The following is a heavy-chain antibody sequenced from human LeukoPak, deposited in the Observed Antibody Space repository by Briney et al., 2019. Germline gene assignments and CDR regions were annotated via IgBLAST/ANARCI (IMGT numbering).Heavy chain of an antibody. CDR2: ISYDGSNK. CDR1: GFTFSSYG. Sequence: GGSLRLSCAASGFTFSSYGMHWVRQAPGKGLEWVAVISYDGSNKYYADSVKGRFTISRDNSKNTLYLQMNSLRAEDTAVYYCAKDGRYSGSYYYYYYYMDVWGKGTTVTVSS. J-gene: IGHJ6*03. CDR3: AKDGRYSGSYYYYYYYMDV. V-gene: IGHV3-30*18. D-gene: IGHD1-26*01.